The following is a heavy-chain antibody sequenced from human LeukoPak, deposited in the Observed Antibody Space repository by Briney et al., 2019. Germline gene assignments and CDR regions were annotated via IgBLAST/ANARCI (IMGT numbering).Heavy chain of an antibody. J-gene: IGHJ3*02. CDR2: IKSKTDGAPT. D-gene: IGHD2-2*02. V-gene: IGHV3-15*01. CDR3: ATDEAPYCIPTICYSGGAFHI. CDR1: GFTFSNAW. Sequence: PGGSLRLSCAASGFTFSNAWMSWVRQAPGKGLEWIGRIKSKTDGAPTDFAAPVKGRFTISRDDSKNTLFLQMNSLKTEDTAVYYRATDEAPYCIPTICYSGGAFHIWGPGTMVTVSS.